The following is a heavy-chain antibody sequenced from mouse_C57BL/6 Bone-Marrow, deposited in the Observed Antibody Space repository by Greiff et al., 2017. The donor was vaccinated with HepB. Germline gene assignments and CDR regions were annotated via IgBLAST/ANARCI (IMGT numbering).Heavy chain of an antibody. CDR1: GYTFTDYY. J-gene: IGHJ3*01. CDR3: AGYDYEGFAY. Sequence: VQLQQSGPELVKPGASVKISCKASGYTFTDYYMNWVKQSHGKSLEWIGDINPNNGGTSYNQKFKGKATLTVDKSSSTAYMELRSLTSEDSAVYYCAGYDYEGFAYWGQGTLVTVSA. CDR2: INPNNGGT. V-gene: IGHV1-26*01. D-gene: IGHD2-4*01.